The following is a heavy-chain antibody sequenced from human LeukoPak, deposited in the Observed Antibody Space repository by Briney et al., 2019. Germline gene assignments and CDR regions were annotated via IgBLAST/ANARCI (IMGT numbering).Heavy chain of an antibody. CDR2: ISGSAGTT. CDR3: ARQYYYDSSGYSIYYCYGMDV. J-gene: IGHJ6*02. V-gene: IGHV3-23*01. D-gene: IGHD3-22*01. Sequence: GSLRLSCAASGFTFTTYAMSWVRQAPGKGLEWVSSISGSAGTTHYADSAKGRFTVSRDNSKNTLYLQVNSLRAEDTAVYYCARQYYYDSSGYSIYYCYGMDVWGQGTTVTVSS. CDR1: GFTFTTYA.